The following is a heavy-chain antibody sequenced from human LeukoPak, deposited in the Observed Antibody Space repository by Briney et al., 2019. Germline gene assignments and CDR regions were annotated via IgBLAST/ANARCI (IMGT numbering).Heavy chain of an antibody. V-gene: IGHV4-34*01. CDR2: INHSGST. CDR1: GGSFSGYY. CDR3: ARATVNYYGSGSYPLYYFDY. Sequence: PSETLSLTCAVYGGSFSGYYWSWIRQPPGKGLEWIGEINHSGSTNYNPSLKSRVTISADTSKNQFSLKLSSVTAADTAVYYCARATVNYYGSGSYPLYYFDYWGQGTLVTASS. D-gene: IGHD3-10*01. J-gene: IGHJ4*02.